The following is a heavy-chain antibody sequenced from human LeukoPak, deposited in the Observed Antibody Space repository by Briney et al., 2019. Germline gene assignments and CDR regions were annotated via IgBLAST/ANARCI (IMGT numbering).Heavy chain of an antibody. CDR3: AKIGAGSSWPRLWY. D-gene: IGHD6-13*01. CDR1: GFTFSRYA. Sequence: GGSLRLSCAASGFTFSRYAMSWVRQAPGKGLEWVSTISGSGGSTYYADSVKGRFTISRDNSKNTLYLQMNSLRAEDTAVYYCAKIGAGSSWPRLWYWGQGTLVTVSS. CDR2: ISGSGGST. J-gene: IGHJ4*02. V-gene: IGHV3-23*01.